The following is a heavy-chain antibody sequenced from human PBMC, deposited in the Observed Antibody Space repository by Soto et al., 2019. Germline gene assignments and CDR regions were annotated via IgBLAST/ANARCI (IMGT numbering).Heavy chain of an antibody. CDR3: ARHLLPKAAAAPFDY. CDR1: GDSISSTDYY. J-gene: IGHJ4*02. D-gene: IGHD6-13*01. CDR2: ISYSGTT. V-gene: IGHV4-39*01. Sequence: PSETLSLTCTVSGDSISSTDYYWGWIRQPPGKGLEWIGSISYSGTTYYNPSLKSRVTIFVDTSKNQLSLKLNSVTAADTAVYYCARHLLPKAAAAPFDYWGQGTLVTVSS.